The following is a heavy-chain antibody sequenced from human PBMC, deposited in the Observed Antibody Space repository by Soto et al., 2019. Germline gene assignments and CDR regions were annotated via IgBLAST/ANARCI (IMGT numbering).Heavy chain of an antibody. CDR2: ISSSGNTI. V-gene: IGHV3-48*03. CDR3: ARNYYSDSNAYYVAFDY. J-gene: IGHJ4*02. Sequence: PGGSLRLSCAASGFTFSSYEMNWVRQAPGKGLEWVSYISSSGNTIYYADSVKGRFAISRDDAKNSLHLQMNSLRAEDTAVYYCARNYYSDSNAYYVAFDYWGQGTLVTVSS. CDR1: GFTFSSYE. D-gene: IGHD3-22*01.